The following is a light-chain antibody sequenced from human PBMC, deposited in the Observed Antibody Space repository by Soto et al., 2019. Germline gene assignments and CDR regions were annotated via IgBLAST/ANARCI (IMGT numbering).Light chain of an antibody. CDR2: GAS. CDR1: QSVSSK. Sequence: EIVMTQSPATLSVSPGERATLSCSASQSVSSKLAWYQQKPGQAPRLLIYGASTRDTGIPARFSGSGSGTEFTLTISSLQSEDFAVYYCQQYNNWPPITFGQGTRLEIK. V-gene: IGKV3-15*01. J-gene: IGKJ5*01. CDR3: QQYNNWPPIT.